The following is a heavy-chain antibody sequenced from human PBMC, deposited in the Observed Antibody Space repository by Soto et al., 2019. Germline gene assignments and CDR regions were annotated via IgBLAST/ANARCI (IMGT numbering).Heavy chain of an antibody. CDR3: AKEEAEIGSPLVDS. D-gene: IGHD2-21*01. J-gene: IGHJ4*02. Sequence: PGGSLRLSCAASGFAFSSYGMSWVRQAPGQGLEWVSGIPGSGGHTYYRDSVKGRFTISRDNSRGTVYLQMNSLGADDTAVYYGAKEEAEIGSPLVDSWGQGTLVTV. CDR1: GFAFSSYG. V-gene: IGHV3-23*01. CDR2: IPGSGGHT.